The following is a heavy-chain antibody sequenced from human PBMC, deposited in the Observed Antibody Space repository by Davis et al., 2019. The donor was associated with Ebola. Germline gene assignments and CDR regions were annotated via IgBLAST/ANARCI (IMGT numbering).Heavy chain of an antibody. V-gene: IGHV3-33*01. D-gene: IGHD5-24*01. CDR3: ARERWLSSYYFDY. CDR2: IWSDGSNK. J-gene: IGHJ4*02. Sequence: GGSLRLSCAASGFTFSSYGMHWVRQAPGKGLEWVAVIWSDGSNKYYADSVKGRFTISRDNSKNTLYLQMNSLRAEDTAVYYCARERWLSSYYFDYWGQGTLVTVS. CDR1: GFTFSSYG.